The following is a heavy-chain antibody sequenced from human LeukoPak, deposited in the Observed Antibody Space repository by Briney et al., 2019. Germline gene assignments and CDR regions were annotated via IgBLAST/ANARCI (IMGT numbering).Heavy chain of an antibody. CDR1: GYVFTSFY. V-gene: IGHV1-2*02. J-gene: IGHJ4*02. CDR2: VNPNSGVT. D-gene: IGHD7-27*01. CDR3: ARDPGANYFDH. Sequence: GASVKVSCKTSGYVFTSFYIHWVRQAPGQGLEWMGWVNPNSGVTSYAQKFQGRVTMAGDPSINTAYMELRWLRSDDTANYYCARDPGANYFDHWGQGTPVTVSS.